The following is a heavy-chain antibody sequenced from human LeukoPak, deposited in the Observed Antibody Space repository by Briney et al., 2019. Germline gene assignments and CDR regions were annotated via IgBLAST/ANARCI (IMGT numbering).Heavy chain of an antibody. CDR2: IYYSGST. V-gene: IGHV4-59*01. D-gene: IGHD3-22*01. J-gene: IGHJ5*02. Sequence: SETLSLTCAVSDGAISSYYWSWIRQPPGKGLEWIGYIYYSGSTNYIPSLKSRVTISVDTSKNQFSLKLSSVTAADTAVYYCARETYYYDSSGYVDWFDPWGQGTLVTVSS. CDR1: DGAISSYY. CDR3: ARETYYYDSSGYVDWFDP.